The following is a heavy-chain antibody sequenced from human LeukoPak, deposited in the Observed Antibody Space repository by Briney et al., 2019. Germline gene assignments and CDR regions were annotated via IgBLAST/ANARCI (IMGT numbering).Heavy chain of an antibody. CDR2: IYHSGDT. D-gene: IGHD6-13*01. CDR1: GGSITSGNYY. J-gene: IGHJ4*02. Sequence: PSETLSLTCTVSGGSITSGNYYWSWIRQAPGRGLEWIGYIYHSGDTYSNPSLKGRATVSMDRSKNHFSLNLSSVTAADTAVYYCARLIAADPQLDCWGQGTLVTVSS. V-gene: IGHV4-30-2*01. CDR3: ARLIAADPQLDC.